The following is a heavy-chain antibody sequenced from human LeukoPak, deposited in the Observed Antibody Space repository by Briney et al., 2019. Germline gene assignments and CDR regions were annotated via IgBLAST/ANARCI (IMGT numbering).Heavy chain of an antibody. J-gene: IGHJ4*02. D-gene: IGHD6-13*01. CDR3: ATDIQQLVLFAY. CDR1: AYSLIEVS. CDR2: FDPEDGEA. Sequence: ASVTVSFTFSAYSLIEVSMHWVRQAPGKGKGWMGSFDPEDGEAIYAQRFQGRVTMTEDTSTHTAYMEVNSLRSEDTAVYYCATDIQQLVLFAYWGQGTLVTVSS. V-gene: IGHV1-24*01.